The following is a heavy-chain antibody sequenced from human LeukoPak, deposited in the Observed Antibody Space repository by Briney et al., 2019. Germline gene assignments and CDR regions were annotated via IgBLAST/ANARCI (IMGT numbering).Heavy chain of an antibody. CDR1: GGSISSYY. D-gene: IGHD3-3*01. CDR3: ARHWSGYYIAFDI. Sequence: PSETLSLTCTVSGGSISSYYWSWIRQPPGKGLEWIGYIYYSGSTNYNPSLKSRVTISVDTSKNQFSLKLSSVTAADTAVYYCARHWSGYYIAFDIWGQGTMVTVSS. CDR2: IYYSGST. J-gene: IGHJ3*02. V-gene: IGHV4-59*08.